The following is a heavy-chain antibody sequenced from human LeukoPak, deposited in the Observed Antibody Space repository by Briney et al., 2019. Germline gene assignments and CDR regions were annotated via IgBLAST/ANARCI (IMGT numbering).Heavy chain of an antibody. CDR3: ASAPYDSSGYYYG. CDR1: GFTFSSYS. J-gene: IGHJ4*02. Sequence: TGGSLRLSCAASGFTFSSYSMNWVRQAPGKGLEWVSSISSSSSYIYYADSVKGRFTIPRDNAKNSLYLQMNSLRAEDTAVYYCASAPYDSSGYYYGWGQGTLVTVSS. CDR2: ISSSSSYI. D-gene: IGHD3-22*01. V-gene: IGHV3-21*01.